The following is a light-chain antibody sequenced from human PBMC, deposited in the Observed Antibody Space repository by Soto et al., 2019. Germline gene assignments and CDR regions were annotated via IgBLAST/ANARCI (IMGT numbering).Light chain of an antibody. CDR1: SSDVGRYKL. V-gene: IGLV2-14*03. CDR2: DVT. Sequence: HSALTQPASVSGSPGQSITISCTGTSSDVGRYKLVSWYQQHPGKAPKLMIYDVTNRPSGVSNRFSGSKSGNTASLTISGLQAEDEADYYCSSYTTRSTLIFGGGTQLTDL. J-gene: IGLJ2*01. CDR3: SSYTTRSTLI.